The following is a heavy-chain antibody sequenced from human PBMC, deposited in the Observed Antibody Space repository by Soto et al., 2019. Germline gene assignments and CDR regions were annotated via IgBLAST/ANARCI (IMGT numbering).Heavy chain of an antibody. J-gene: IGHJ4*01. D-gene: IGHD3-10*01. CDR2: VYYRGST. CDR3: VRQVSATGYYFDN. V-gene: IGHV4-39*01. Sequence: SETLSLTCTVSGASISSSSYYWGWIRQPPGKGLEWIGNVYYRGSTYYSPSLKSRVIVSVGTSNNVFSLRLSSVTAADTAVYYCVRQVSATGYYFDNWGHGSLVTVSS. CDR1: GASISSSSYY.